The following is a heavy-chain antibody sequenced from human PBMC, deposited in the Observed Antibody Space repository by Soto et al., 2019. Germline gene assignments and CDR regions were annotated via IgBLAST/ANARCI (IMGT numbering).Heavy chain of an antibody. CDR3: ARGIRDGYNYGY. D-gene: IGHD5-12*01. V-gene: IGHV3-21*01. CDR2: ISSSSSYI. Sequence: VGSLRLSCAASGFTFSSYSMNWVRQAPGKGLEWVSSISSSSSYIYYADSVKGRFTISRDNAKNSLYLQMNSLRAEDTAVYYCARGIRDGYNYGYWGQGTLVTVSS. CDR1: GFTFSSYS. J-gene: IGHJ4*02.